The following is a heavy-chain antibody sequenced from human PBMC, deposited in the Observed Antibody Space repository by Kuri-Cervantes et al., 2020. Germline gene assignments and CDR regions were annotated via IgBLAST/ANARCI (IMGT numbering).Heavy chain of an antibody. Sequence: GGSLRLSCAASGFTFSNAWMSWVRQAPGKGLEWVGRIKSKTDGGTTDYAAPVKGRFTISRDDSKNTLHLQMNSLKTDDTAVYYCTTVIMITFGGVIVRDYWGQGTLVTVSS. CDR2: IKSKTDGGTT. J-gene: IGHJ4*02. D-gene: IGHD3-16*02. CDR1: GFTFSNAW. CDR3: TTVIMITFGGVIVRDY. V-gene: IGHV3-15*01.